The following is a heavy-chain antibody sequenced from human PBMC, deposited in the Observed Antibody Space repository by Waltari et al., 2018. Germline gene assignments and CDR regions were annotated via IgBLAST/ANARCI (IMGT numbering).Heavy chain of an antibody. D-gene: IGHD3-9*01. CDR1: GYSISSGYY. CDR2: IYHSGST. V-gene: IGHV4-38-2*01. CDR3: ARGGRYFDWLLGLDRGGFDP. Sequence: QVQLQESGPGLVKPSETLSLTCAVSGYSISSGYYWGWIRQPPGKGLEWIGSIYHSGSTYYNPSLNSRVTISVDTSKNQFSLKLSSVTAADTAVYYCARGGRYFDWLLGLDRGGFDPWGQGTLVTVSS. J-gene: IGHJ5*02.